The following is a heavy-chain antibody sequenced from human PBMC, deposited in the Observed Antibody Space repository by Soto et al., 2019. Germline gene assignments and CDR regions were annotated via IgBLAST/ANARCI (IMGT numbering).Heavy chain of an antibody. V-gene: IGHV3-21*01. D-gene: IGHD6-19*01. Sequence: EVQLVESGGGLVKPGGSLRLSCAASGFTFSSDSMNWVHQAPGKGLEWVSSISSSSSYIYYADSVKGRFTISRDNAKNSLYLQMNSLRAEDTAVYYCARADYSSGWYYPFGYWGQGTLVTVSS. CDR1: GFTFSSDS. J-gene: IGHJ4*02. CDR2: ISSSSSYI. CDR3: ARADYSSGWYYPFGY.